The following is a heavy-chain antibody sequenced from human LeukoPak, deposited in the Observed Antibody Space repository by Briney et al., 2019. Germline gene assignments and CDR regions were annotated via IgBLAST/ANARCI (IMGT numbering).Heavy chain of an antibody. CDR1: GYTFTSYY. CDR2: INAGNGNT. D-gene: IGHD7-27*01. CDR3: ASLDWGVSDFDY. V-gene: IGHV1-3*01. Sequence: ASVNVSCKASGYTFTSYYMHWVRQAPGQRLEWMGWINAGNGNTKYSQKFQGRVTITRDTSATTAYMELSSLRSEDTAVYYCASLDWGVSDFDYWGQGTLVTVSS. J-gene: IGHJ4*02.